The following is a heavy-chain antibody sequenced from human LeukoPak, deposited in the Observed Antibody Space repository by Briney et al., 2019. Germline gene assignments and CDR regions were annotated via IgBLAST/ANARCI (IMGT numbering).Heavy chain of an antibody. V-gene: IGHV3-48*03. D-gene: IGHD3-22*01. Sequence: GGSLRLSCAASGFTFSSYEVNWVRQAPGKGLEWVSYISSSGSTIYYADSVKGRFTISRDNAKNSLYLQMNSLRTEDTALYYCAKDKVRSTNYYDTSGYILDYWGQGTLVTVSS. J-gene: IGHJ4*02. CDR2: ISSSGSTI. CDR1: GFTFSSYE. CDR3: AKDKVRSTNYYDTSGYILDY.